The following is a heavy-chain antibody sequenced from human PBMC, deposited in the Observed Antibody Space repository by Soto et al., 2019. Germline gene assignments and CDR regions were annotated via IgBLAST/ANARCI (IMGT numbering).Heavy chain of an antibody. CDR1: GFTFSSYA. CDR2: ISYDGSNK. CDR3: ARDGHYYDSSGYPSVSLWY. V-gene: IGHV3-30-3*01. D-gene: IGHD3-22*01. Sequence: QVQLVESGGGVVQPGRSLRLSCAASGFTFSSYAMHWVRQAPGKGLEWVAVISYDGSNKYYADSVKGRFTISRDNSKNTLYLQMNSLRAEDTAVYYCARDGHYYDSSGYPSVSLWYWGQGTLVTVSS. J-gene: IGHJ4*02.